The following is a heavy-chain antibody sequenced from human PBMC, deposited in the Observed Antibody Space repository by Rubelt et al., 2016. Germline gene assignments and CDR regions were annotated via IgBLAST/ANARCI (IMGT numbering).Heavy chain of an antibody. V-gene: IGHV3-53*04. D-gene: IGHD1-26*01. CDR3: ATGSYRTHYFDY. CDR1: GGSFSGYY. Sequence: VQLQQWGAGLLKSSETLSLTCAVYGGSFSGYYWSWIRQPPGKGLEWVPVIYSGGSTYYADAVKGRFTIARKNSKNTLYLQMNSLRAEDTAVYYCATGSYRTHYFDYWGQGTLVTVSS. J-gene: IGHJ4*02. CDR2: IYSGGST.